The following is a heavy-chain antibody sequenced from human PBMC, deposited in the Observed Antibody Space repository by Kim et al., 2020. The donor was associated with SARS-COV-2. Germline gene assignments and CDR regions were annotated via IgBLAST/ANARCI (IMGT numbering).Heavy chain of an antibody. Sequence: SETLSLTCTVSGGSISSSSYYWGWIRQPPGKGLEWIGSIYYSGSTYYNPSLKSRVTRSVDTSKHQFSLKLSSVTAADTAVYYCARQGSSGWTDWYFDLWGRGTLVTVSS. D-gene: IGHD6-19*01. CDR2: IYYSGST. CDR1: GGSISSSSYY. CDR3: ARQGSSGWTDWYFDL. J-gene: IGHJ2*01. V-gene: IGHV4-39*01.